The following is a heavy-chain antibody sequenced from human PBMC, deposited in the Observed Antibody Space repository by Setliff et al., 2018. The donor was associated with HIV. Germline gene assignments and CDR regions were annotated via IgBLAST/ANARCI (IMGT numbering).Heavy chain of an antibody. J-gene: IGHJ4*02. CDR2: IFPGGAT. Sequence: SETLSLTCSVSGVSISSYYWSWIRHSPGKGLEWIGIIFPGGATNYNPSLTSRVTISVDTSKNHLFLKLTSVTTAYTAVYFCAKSSPSIGYITDCWGQGVPVTVSS. V-gene: IGHV4-59*01. D-gene: IGHD5-12*01. CDR1: GVSISSYY. CDR3: AKSSPSIGYITDC.